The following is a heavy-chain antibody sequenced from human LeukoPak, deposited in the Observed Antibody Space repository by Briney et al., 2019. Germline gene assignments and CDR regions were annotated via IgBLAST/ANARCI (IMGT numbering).Heavy chain of an antibody. CDR3: AEQYSGSYTSWFDP. J-gene: IGHJ5*02. Sequence: SGGSLRLSCAASGFTFSSYAMSWVRQAPGKGLEWVSAISGSGGSTYYADSVKGRFTISRDNSKNTLYLQMNSLRAEDTAIYYCAEQYSGSYTSWFDPWGQGTLVTVSS. D-gene: IGHD1-26*01. CDR2: ISGSGGST. CDR1: GFTFSSYA. V-gene: IGHV3-23*01.